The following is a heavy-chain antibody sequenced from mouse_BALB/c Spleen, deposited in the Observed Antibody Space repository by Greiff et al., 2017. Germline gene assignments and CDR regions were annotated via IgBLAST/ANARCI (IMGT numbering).Heavy chain of an antibody. Sequence: EVQGVESGGGLVKPGGSLKLSCAASGFTFSSYAMSWVRQTPEKRLEWVATISSGGSYTYYPDSVKGRFTISRDNAKNTLYLQMSSLRSEDTAMYYCARRTTVVAYWYFDVWGAGTTVTVSS. J-gene: IGHJ1*01. CDR2: ISSGGSYT. V-gene: IGHV5-9-3*01. CDR3: ARRTTVVAYWYFDV. CDR1: GFTFSSYA. D-gene: IGHD1-1*01.